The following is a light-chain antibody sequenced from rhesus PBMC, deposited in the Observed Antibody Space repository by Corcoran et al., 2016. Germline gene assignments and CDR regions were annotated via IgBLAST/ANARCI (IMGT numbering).Light chain of an antibody. V-gene: IGKV1-69*01. J-gene: IGKJ3*01. CDR2: RAS. Sequence: DIQMTQSPSSLSASVGDRVTITCRASHDINNWLAWYQQKPGKAPKLLIYRASHLEAGVPSRFSGSGSGTDFSLPIRSLQPEDVATYYCPHHDTSPFTVGPGTKLDIK. CDR1: HDINNW. CDR3: PHHDTSPFT.